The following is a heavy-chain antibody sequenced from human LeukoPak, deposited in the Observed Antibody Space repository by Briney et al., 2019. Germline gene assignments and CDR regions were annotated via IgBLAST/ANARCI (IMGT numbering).Heavy chain of an antibody. CDR2: IYYSGST. CDR3: ARGPLRHYYGSGDDAFDI. J-gene: IGHJ3*02. D-gene: IGHD3-10*01. V-gene: IGHV4-59*01. CDR1: GGSISSCY. Sequence: KASETLSLTCTVSGGSISSCYWSWIRQPSGKGLEWIGYIYYSGSTNYNPSLKSRVTISVDTSKNQFSLKLSSVTAADTAVYYCARGPLRHYYGSGDDAFDIWGQGTMVTVSS.